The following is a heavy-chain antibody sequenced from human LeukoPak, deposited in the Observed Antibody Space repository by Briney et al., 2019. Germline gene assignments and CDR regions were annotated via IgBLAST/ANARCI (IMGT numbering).Heavy chain of an antibody. CDR2: ISDRGGRT. J-gene: IGHJ4*02. V-gene: IGHV3-23*01. CDR3: AKRGVVIRVILVGFHKEAYYFDS. Sequence: GGSLRLSCAVSGLTLSNYGMSWVRQAPGKGLEWVAGISDRGGRTNYADSVKGRFTISRDNPKNTLYMQMNSLRPEDTAVYFCAKRGVVIRVILVGFHKEAYYFDSGGQGVLVTVSA. CDR1: GLTLSNYG. D-gene: IGHD3-22*01.